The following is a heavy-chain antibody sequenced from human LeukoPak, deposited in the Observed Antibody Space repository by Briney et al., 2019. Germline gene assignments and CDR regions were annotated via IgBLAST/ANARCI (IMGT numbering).Heavy chain of an antibody. CDR3: AKGPTPDY. CDR2: ISPSGLST. Sequence: PGGSLRLSCAASGFTFSNSAMTWVRQAPGKGLDWVSSISPSGLSTYYADSVKGRFIISRDNSKNTLYLQMSSLRAEDTAIYYCAKGPTPDYWGQGTLVTVSS. J-gene: IGHJ4*02. CDR1: GFTFSNSA. D-gene: IGHD2-15*01. V-gene: IGHV3-23*01.